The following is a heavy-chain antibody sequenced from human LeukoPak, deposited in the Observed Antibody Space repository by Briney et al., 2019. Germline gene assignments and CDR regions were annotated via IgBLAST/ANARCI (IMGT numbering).Heavy chain of an antibody. D-gene: IGHD4-11*01. CDR2: IKQDGSEK. V-gene: IGHV3-7*01. CDR3: ARGANWLYSNYYYYMDV. CDR1: GFTFSSYW. Sequence: GSLRLSCAASGFTFSSYWMSWVRQAPGKGLEWVANIKQDGSEKYYVDSVKGRFTISRDNAKNSLYLQMNSLRAEDTAVYYCARGANWLYSNYYYYMDVWGKGTTVTVSS. J-gene: IGHJ6*03.